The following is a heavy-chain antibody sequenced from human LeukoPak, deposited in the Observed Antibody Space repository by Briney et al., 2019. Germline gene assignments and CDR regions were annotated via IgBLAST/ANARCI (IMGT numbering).Heavy chain of an antibody. Sequence: SVKVSCKASGGTFSSYAISWVRQAPGQGLEWMGGIIPIFGTANYAQKFQGRVTITADESTSTAYMELSSLRSEDTAVYYRARDGGGNIAAAGTFFAFDIWGQGTMVTVSS. CDR3: ARDGGGNIAAAGTFFAFDI. V-gene: IGHV1-69*13. CDR1: GGTFSSYA. CDR2: IIPIFGTA. J-gene: IGHJ3*02. D-gene: IGHD6-13*01.